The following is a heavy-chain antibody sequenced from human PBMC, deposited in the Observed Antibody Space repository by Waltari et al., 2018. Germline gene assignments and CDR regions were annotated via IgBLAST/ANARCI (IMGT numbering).Heavy chain of an antibody. V-gene: IGHV1-3*01. D-gene: IGHD4-4*01. CDR2: INAGNGNT. Sequence: QVQLVQSGAEVKKPGASVKVSCKASGYTFTSYAMHWVRQAPGKRLEWMGWINAGNGNTKYSQKFQGRVTITRDTSASTAYMELSSLRSKDTAVHYCARGDYSNYELDYWGQGTLVTVSS. J-gene: IGHJ4*02. CDR3: ARGDYSNYELDY. CDR1: GYTFTSYA.